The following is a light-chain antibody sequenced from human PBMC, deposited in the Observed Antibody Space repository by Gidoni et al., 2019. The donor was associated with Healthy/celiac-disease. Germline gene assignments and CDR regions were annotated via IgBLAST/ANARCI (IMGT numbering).Light chain of an antibody. CDR1: QGISSA. CDR2: DAS. Sequence: ASQLTQYPSSLSASVGDRVTITCRASQGISSALAWYQQKPGKAPKLLIYDASSFESGVPSRFSGSGSRTDFTLTIISLHPEDFATYYCQQFNSYSPLTFGGGTKVEIK. CDR3: QQFNSYSPLT. V-gene: IGKV1-13*02. J-gene: IGKJ4*01.